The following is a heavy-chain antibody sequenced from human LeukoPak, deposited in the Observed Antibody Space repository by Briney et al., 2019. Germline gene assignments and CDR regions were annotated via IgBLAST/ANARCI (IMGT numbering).Heavy chain of an antibody. CDR3: ARGNSYGDFDY. Sequence: GGSLRLSCAASGFTFSSYWMHWVRQVPGKGLVWVSRISTDGSSTSYADSVKGRFTISRDNAKNTLILQMNSLRTEDTAVYYCARGNSYGDFDYWGQGTLVTVSS. CDR1: GFTFSSYW. D-gene: IGHD4-17*01. V-gene: IGHV3-74*01. J-gene: IGHJ4*02. CDR2: ISTDGSST.